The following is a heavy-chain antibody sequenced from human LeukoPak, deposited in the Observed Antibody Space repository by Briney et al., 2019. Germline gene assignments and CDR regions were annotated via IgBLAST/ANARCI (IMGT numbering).Heavy chain of an antibody. J-gene: IGHJ4*02. CDR3: TRTYYYDSSENYFDY. D-gene: IGHD3-22*01. V-gene: IGHV1-2*02. Sequence: ASVKVSCKASGYTFTGYYMHWVRQAPGQGLEWMGWINPNSGGTNYAQKFQGRVTMTRDTSISTAYMELSRLRSDDTAVYYCTRTYYYDSSENYFDYWGQGSLVSVSS. CDR2: INPNSGGT. CDR1: GYTFTGYY.